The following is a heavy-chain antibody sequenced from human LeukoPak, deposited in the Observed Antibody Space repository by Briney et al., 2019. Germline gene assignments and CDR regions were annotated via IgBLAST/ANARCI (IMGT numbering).Heavy chain of an antibody. CDR1: GFTFSSYN. V-gene: IGHV3-21*01. D-gene: IGHD3-10*01. CDR2: TTSSSSYR. CDR3: ARDAPLWFGEFPDY. J-gene: IGHJ4*02. Sequence: GGSLRLSCAASGFTFSSYNMNWVRQAPGKGLEWVSSTTSSSSYRYYADSVKGRFTISRDNAKNSLYLQMNSLRAEDTAVYYCARDAPLWFGEFPDYWGQGTLVTVSS.